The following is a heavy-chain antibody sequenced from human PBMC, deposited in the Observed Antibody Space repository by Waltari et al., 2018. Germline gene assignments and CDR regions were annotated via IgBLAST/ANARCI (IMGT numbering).Heavy chain of an antibody. J-gene: IGHJ3*02. Sequence: QVQLQESGPGLVKPSETLSLTCTVSGYSISSGYYWGWIRQPPEKGLEWIGSIYHSGVPYYNPSLKSRVTISVDPSKNQFSLKLSSVTAADTAVYYCARIGVGRAFDIWGQGTMVTVSS. V-gene: IGHV4-38-2*02. D-gene: IGHD3-10*01. CDR2: IYHSGVP. CDR3: ARIGVGRAFDI. CDR1: GYSISSGYY.